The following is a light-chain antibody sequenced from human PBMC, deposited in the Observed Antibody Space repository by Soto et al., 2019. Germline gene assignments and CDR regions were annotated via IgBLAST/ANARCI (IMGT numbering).Light chain of an antibody. CDR1: QSVSSSY. V-gene: IGKV3-20*01. CDR2: AAS. CDR3: QQYGSSPRT. J-gene: IGKJ1*01. Sequence: EIVLTQSPGTLSLSPGERATLSCRASQSVSSSYLVWHQQKPGQAPRLLIYAASRRATGIPARFSGSGSGTDFTLTISRLEPEDFAVYYCQQYGSSPRTFGQGTKVDIK.